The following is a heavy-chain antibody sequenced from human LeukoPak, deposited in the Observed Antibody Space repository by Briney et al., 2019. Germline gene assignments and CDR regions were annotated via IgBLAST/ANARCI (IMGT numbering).Heavy chain of an antibody. CDR1: GFTFSDYA. V-gene: IGHV3-23*01. J-gene: IGHJ4*02. D-gene: IGHD6-6*01. CDR2: IGGSGGTS. CDR3: AKRGSSSSAFRSDY. Sequence: GGSLRLSCAASGFTFSDYAMSWVRQAPGKGLEWVSGIGGSGGTSYYADSVKGRFSTSRDNSRNTLYLQMNSLRAEDTAVYYCAKRGSSSSAFRSDYWGQGTLVTVSS.